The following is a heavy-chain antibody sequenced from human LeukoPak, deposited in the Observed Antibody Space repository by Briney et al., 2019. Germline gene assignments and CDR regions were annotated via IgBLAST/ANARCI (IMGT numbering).Heavy chain of an antibody. J-gene: IGHJ4*02. CDR3: ARSPEKYYDEGEGSLDYFDY. CDR2: IYSGGST. CDR1: GFTVSSNY. D-gene: IGHD3-3*01. Sequence: GGSLRLSCAASGFTVSSNYMSWVRQAPGKGLEWVSAIYSGGSTYYADSVKGRFTISRDNSKNTLYLQMNSLRAEDTAVYYCARSPEKYYDEGEGSLDYFDYWGQGTLVTVSS. V-gene: IGHV3-53*01.